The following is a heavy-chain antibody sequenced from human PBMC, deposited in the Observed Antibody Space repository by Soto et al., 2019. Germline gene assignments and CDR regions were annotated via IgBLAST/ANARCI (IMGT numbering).Heavy chain of an antibody. D-gene: IGHD6-13*01. J-gene: IGHJ4*02. V-gene: IGHV3-23*01. Sequence: EVQLLESGGGLVQPGGSLRLSCAASGFTFSSYVMSWVRQAPGKGLEWVSGISGSGGRTYYADSVKGRFTISRDNSKNTLYLQMNSLRAEDTAVYYCAKDSFSAGTIAYYFDYWGQGTLVTVAS. CDR3: AKDSFSAGTIAYYFDY. CDR1: GFTFSSYV. CDR2: ISGSGGRT.